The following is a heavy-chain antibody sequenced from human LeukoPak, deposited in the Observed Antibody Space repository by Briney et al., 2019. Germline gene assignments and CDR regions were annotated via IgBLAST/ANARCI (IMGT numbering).Heavy chain of an antibody. Sequence: PGGSLRLSCATSGFTFDDYGMNWVRQAPGKGLEWVSNINWNGRNVDYADSVKGRFTISRDKAKNSLHLQMNSLRAEDTAVYYCARVRKQYYYDSSYHRDASDIWGQGTMVIVSS. V-gene: IGHV3-20*04. CDR1: GFTFDDYG. D-gene: IGHD3-22*01. CDR2: INWNGRNV. J-gene: IGHJ3*02. CDR3: ARVRKQYYYDSSYHRDASDI.